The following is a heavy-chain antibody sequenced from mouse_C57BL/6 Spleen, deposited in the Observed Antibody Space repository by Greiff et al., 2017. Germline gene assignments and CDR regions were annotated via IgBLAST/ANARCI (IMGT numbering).Heavy chain of an antibody. CDR1: GYSFTGYY. D-gene: IGHD1-1*02. CDR3: ASLGSNYAMDY. J-gene: IGHJ4*01. CDR2: INPSTGGT. Sequence: DVKLQESGPELVKPGASVKISCKASGYSFTGYYMNWVKQSPEKSLEWIGEINPSTGGTTYNQKFKAKATLTVDKSSSTAYMQLKSLTSEDSAVYYCASLGSNYAMDYWGQGTSVTVSS. V-gene: IGHV1-42*01.